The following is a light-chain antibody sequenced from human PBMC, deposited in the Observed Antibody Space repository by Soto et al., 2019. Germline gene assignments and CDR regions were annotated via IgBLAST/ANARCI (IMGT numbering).Light chain of an antibody. J-gene: IGKJ1*01. Sequence: IMMRQSPAARSVCPGERVTLSCMVSHSVSSNLAWYQQIPRQPPSLLIYGASTRATGIPARFSGSGSGTEFTLTTSSLHPEHFPVYYCQLYNNSPRTFCQGSKV. V-gene: IGKV3-15*01. CDR1: HSVSSN. CDR3: QLYNNSPRT. CDR2: GAS.